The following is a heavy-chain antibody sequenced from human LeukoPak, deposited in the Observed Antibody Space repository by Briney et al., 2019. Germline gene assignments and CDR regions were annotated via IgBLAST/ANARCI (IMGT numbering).Heavy chain of an antibody. CDR3: ARDRPNDDGHNLGGFDI. CDR1: GFTFGNTW. Sequence: GGSLRLSCEASGFTFGNTWMSWVRQAPGKGLEWVANIKHDGSEKYTVDSVKGRFTISRDNAKSSLYLQMNSLRPEDTAVYYCARDRPNDDGHNLGGFDIWGQGTVVTVSS. D-gene: IGHD1-1*01. V-gene: IGHV3-7*01. J-gene: IGHJ3*02. CDR2: IKHDGSEK.